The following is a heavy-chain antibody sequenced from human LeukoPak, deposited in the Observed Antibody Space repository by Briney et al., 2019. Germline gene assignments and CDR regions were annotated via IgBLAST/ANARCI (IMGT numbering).Heavy chain of an antibody. CDR3: VSFYETD. V-gene: IGHV3-74*01. J-gene: IGHJ4*02. Sequence: GGSLRLSCAASGFTFSSYWMNWARQAPGKGLVWVSHINSDGSWTSYADSVKGRFTISKDNAKNTVYLQMNNLRAEDTAVYYCVSFYETDWGRGTLVTVSS. CDR1: GFTFSSYW. CDR2: INSDGSWT. D-gene: IGHD2/OR15-2a*01.